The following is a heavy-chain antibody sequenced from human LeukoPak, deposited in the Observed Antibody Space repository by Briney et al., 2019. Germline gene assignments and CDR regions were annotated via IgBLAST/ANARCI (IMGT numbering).Heavy chain of an antibody. Sequence: ASVKVCCKVSGYTLTELSMHWVRQAPGKGLEWMGGFDPEDGETIYAQKFQGRVTMTEDTSTDTAYMELSSLRSEDTAVYYCATLPYDSSGQEFDYWGQGTLVTVSS. J-gene: IGHJ4*02. CDR3: ATLPYDSSGQEFDY. CDR2: FDPEDGET. D-gene: IGHD3-22*01. CDR1: GYTLTELS. V-gene: IGHV1-24*01.